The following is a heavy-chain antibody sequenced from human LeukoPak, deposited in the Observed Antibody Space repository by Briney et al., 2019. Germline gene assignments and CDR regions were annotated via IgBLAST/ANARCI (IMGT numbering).Heavy chain of an antibody. D-gene: IGHD5-18*01. Sequence: GGPLRLSCAASGFTFSSCAMSWVRQAPGKGLEWVSTISGSGGSTYYADSVKGRFTIPRDNSQNTLYLQMNSLRAEDTAIYFCARAPGEYNFGSFDYWGQGALVTVSS. CDR2: ISGSGGST. V-gene: IGHV3-23*01. CDR3: ARAPGEYNFGSFDY. CDR1: GFTFSSCA. J-gene: IGHJ4*02.